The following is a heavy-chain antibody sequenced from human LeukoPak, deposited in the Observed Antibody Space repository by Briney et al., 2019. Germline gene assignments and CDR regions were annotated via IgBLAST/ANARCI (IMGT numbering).Heavy chain of an antibody. J-gene: IGHJ4*02. D-gene: IGHD6-6*01. CDR1: GGSISSSSYY. V-gene: IGHV4-39*07. CDR2: IYYSGST. CDR3: ARDPRIAAPLFDY. Sequence: SETPSLTCTVSGGSISSSSYYWGWIRQPPGKGLEWIGSIYYSGSTYYNPSLKSRVTISVDTSKNQFSLKLSSVTAADTAVYYCARDPRIAAPLFDYWGQGTLVTVSS.